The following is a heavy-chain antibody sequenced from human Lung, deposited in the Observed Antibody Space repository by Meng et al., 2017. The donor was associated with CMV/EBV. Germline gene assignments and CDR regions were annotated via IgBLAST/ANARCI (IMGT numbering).Heavy chain of an antibody. J-gene: IGHJ6*01. CDR1: DFTVSSNY. D-gene: IGHD3-10*01. CDR2: IYSGGTT. Sequence: GESLKISCAASDFTVSSNYMSWVRQAPGKGLEWVSLIYSGGTTYYADSVKGRFTISRDNSKNTLYLQMNSLRAEDTAVYYCTRVFGSGSQRYGGYYGMDVWXQGHXVTVDS. CDR3: TRVFGSGSQRYGGYYGMDV. V-gene: IGHV3-53*01.